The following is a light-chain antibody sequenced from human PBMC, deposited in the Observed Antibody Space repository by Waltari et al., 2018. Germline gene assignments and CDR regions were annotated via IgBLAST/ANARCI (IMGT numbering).Light chain of an antibody. Sequence: AIRITQSPSSLSASNGHRVTITCRASQGISSYLAWYQQKPGKAPKFLIYAASTLQSGVPSRFSGSGSGTDFTLTISCLQSEDFASYYCQQYYSHPPTFGQGTKVENK. CDR2: AAS. V-gene: IGKV1-8*01. CDR1: QGISSY. J-gene: IGKJ1*01. CDR3: QQYYSHPPT.